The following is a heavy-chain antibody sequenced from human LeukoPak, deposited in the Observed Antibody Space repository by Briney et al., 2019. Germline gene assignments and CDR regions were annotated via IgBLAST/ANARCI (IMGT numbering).Heavy chain of an antibody. J-gene: IGHJ4*02. CDR3: AKGDNYYDSSGYPDY. Sequence: GRSLRLSCAASGFTFDDYAMHWVRHAPGKGLEWVSGISWNSGSIGYADSVKGRFTISRDNAKNSLYLQMNSLRAEDTALYYCAKGDNYYDSSGYPDYWGQGTLVTVSP. V-gene: IGHV3-9*01. D-gene: IGHD3-22*01. CDR2: ISWNSGSI. CDR1: GFTFDDYA.